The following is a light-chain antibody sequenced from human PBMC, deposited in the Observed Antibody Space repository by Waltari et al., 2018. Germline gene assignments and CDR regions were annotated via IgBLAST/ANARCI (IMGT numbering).Light chain of an antibody. V-gene: IGKV1-12*01. J-gene: IGKJ5*01. CDR1: QGVSNW. CDR3: QQANSFPIT. CDR2: AAS. Sequence: DIQMTQSPSSVSASVGDRVSLTCRASQGVSNWLAWYQQKPGKAPKLLIYAASSLQSGVPSRFSGSGSGTDFTLTISSLQPEDFATYYCQQANSFPITFGQGTRLEIK.